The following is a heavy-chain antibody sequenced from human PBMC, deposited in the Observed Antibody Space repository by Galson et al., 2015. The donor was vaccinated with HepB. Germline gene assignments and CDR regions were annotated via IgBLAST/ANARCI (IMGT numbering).Heavy chain of an antibody. J-gene: IGHJ3*02. Sequence: SLRLSCAASGFTFSSYAMSWVRQAPGKGLEWVSAISASGGSTYYADSVKGRFTISRDNSKNTLYLQMNSLRAEDTAVYYCAKPRGNYYDSRGYEVYWAFDIWGQGTMVTVSS. CDR1: GFTFSSYA. CDR2: ISASGGST. D-gene: IGHD3-22*01. CDR3: AKPRGNYYDSRGYEVYWAFDI. V-gene: IGHV3-23*01.